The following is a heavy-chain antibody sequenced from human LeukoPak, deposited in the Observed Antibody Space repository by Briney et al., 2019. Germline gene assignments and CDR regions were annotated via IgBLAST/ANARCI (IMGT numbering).Heavy chain of an antibody. J-gene: IGHJ5*02. CDR3: ARDHRYKKPSLAYRRFDL. Sequence: NPGGSLRLSCAASGFTFSSYSMNWVRQAPGKGLEWVSSINHHSGFIYYADSVKGRFTISRDNAQSSLYLEMNSLRAEDTAVYYCARDHRYKKPSLAYRRFDLWGPGTLVTVSS. D-gene: IGHD2-2*02. CDR1: GFTFSSYS. CDR2: INHHSGFI. V-gene: IGHV3-21*01.